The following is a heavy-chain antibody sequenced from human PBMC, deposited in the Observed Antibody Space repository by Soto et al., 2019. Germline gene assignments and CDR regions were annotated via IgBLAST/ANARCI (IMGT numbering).Heavy chain of an antibody. Sequence: EVQLVESGGGLIQPGGSLRLSCAVSGFTVSNNYMSWVRQAPGKGLEGVSVIYSGGYTAYGDSVKGRFTISRDNSKNTHNFQVKGQHAADPAVFYGAPRPGGGGYWGQGTLVTVSS. J-gene: IGHJ4*02. V-gene: IGHV3-53*01. D-gene: IGHD3-10*01. CDR1: GFTVSNNY. CDR2: IYSGGYT. CDR3: APRPGGGGY.